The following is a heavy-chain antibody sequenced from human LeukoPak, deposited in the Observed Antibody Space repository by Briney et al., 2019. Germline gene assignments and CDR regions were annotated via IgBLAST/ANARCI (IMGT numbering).Heavy chain of an antibody. CDR1: GGTFSSYA. J-gene: IGHJ4*02. CDR3: ARACTMVRGVIGGFDY. CDR2: IIPIFGTA. D-gene: IGHD3-10*01. Sequence: GASVKVSCKASGGTFSSYAISWVRQAPGQGLEWMGGIIPIFGTANYAQKFQGRVTITADESTSTAYMELSSLRSEDTAVYYCARACTMVRGVIGGFDYWGQGTLVTVSS. V-gene: IGHV1-69*13.